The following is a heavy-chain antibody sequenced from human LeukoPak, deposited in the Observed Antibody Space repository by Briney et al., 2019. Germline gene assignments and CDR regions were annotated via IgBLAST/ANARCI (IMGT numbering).Heavy chain of an antibody. CDR1: GYTFTSYY. CDR2: INPSGGST. D-gene: IGHD2-2*01. V-gene: IGHV1-46*01. J-gene: IGHJ4*02. Sequence: ASVKVSCKASGYTFTSYYMHWVRQAPGQGLEWMGIINPSGGSTSYAQKFQGRVTMTRDTSTSTVYMELSSLRSEDTAVYYCARDDPSKIYGTNAPFDYWGQGTLVTVSS. CDR3: ARDDPSKIYGTNAPFDY.